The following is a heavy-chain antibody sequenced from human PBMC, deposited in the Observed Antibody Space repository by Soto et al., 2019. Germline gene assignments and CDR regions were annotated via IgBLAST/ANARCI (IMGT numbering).Heavy chain of an antibody. CDR1: GGSISSGGYY. J-gene: IGHJ4*02. CDR3: ARCSGGSCYLIDY. Sequence: QVQLQESGPGLVKPSQTLSVTCTVSGGSISSGGYYWSWIRQHPGKGPEWIGYIYYSGSTYYNPSLKSRVTISVDTSKNQFSLKLSSVTAADTAVYYCARCSGGSCYLIDYWGQGTLVTVSS. CDR2: IYYSGST. V-gene: IGHV4-31*03. D-gene: IGHD2-15*01.